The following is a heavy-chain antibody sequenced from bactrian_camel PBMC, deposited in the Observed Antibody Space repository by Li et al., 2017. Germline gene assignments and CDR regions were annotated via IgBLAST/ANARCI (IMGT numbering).Heavy chain of an antibody. D-gene: IGHD8*01. CDR3: TQGVYWSTIGDIQRHQ. Sequence: QLVESGGGMVQPGGSLRLSCATSGFRFNITAMSWARQAPGKELEWVSGINSGGGSTYYLDSVKGRFTISRDNAKNTLYLRLNSLKTEDTAKYFCTQGVYWSTIGDIQRHQRGQGTQVTVS. J-gene: IGHJ4*01. V-gene: IGHV3S31*01. CDR1: GFRFNITA. CDR2: INSGGGST.